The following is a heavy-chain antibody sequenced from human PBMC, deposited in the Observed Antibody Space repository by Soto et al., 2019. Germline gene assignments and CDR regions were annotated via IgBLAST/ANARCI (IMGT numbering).Heavy chain of an antibody. V-gene: IGHV1-18*01. CDR1: GYTFTSYG. D-gene: IGHD2-15*01. CDR2: ISAYNGNT. Sequence: QVQLVQSGAEVKKPGASVKVSCKASGYTFTSYGISWVRQAPGQGLEWMGWISAYNGNTNYAQKLHGRVNMTTDTSTSTGYMELRSLRSDDTAVYYCAAHCSGGSCYSNDYYYGMDVWGQGTTVTVSS. CDR3: AAHCSGGSCYSNDYYYGMDV. J-gene: IGHJ6*02.